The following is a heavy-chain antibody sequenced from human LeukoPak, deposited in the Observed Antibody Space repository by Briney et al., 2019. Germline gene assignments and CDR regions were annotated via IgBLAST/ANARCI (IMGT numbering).Heavy chain of an antibody. CDR1: GLTFSSYN. CDR2: ITAGDTTK. J-gene: IGHJ5*02. Sequence: PGGSLRLSCAASGLTFSSYNMNWVRQAPGKGPEWVAYITAGDTTKYYADSVKGRFTISRDNAKKSLFLQMNSLRAEDTAVYYCAAASAFSSSWRSWGQGTVVSVSS. CDR3: AAASAFSSSWRS. V-gene: IGHV3-48*01. D-gene: IGHD6-13*01.